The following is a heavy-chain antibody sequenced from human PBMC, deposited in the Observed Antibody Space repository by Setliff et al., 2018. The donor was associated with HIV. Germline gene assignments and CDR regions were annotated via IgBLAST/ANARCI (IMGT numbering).Heavy chain of an antibody. CDR3: ARLSPLRAFDI. J-gene: IGHJ3*02. CDR1: GGSIGSSTYY. V-gene: IGHV4-39*01. CDR2: IFYRGTT. Sequence: SETLSLTCTVPGGSIGSSTYYWGWIRQPPGKGLEWIGSIFYRGTTYDNSSLKSRLTMSVDTSKNQFSLRLTFLTAADTAVYYCARLSPLRAFDIWGQGTMVTVSS.